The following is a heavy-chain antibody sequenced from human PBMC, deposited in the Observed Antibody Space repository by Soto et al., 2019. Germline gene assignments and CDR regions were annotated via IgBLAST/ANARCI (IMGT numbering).Heavy chain of an antibody. CDR1: GFTFSSYA. V-gene: IGHV3-23*01. J-gene: IGHJ4*02. CDR3: AKEGIVDYYDSSGYFGYFDY. CDR2: ISGSGGST. Sequence: PGGSLRLSCAASGFTFSSYAMSWVRQAPGKGLEWVSAISGSGGSTYYADSVKGRFTISRDNSKNTLYLQMNSLRAEDTAVYYCAKEGIVDYYDSSGYFGYFDYWGQGTLVTSPQ. D-gene: IGHD3-22*01.